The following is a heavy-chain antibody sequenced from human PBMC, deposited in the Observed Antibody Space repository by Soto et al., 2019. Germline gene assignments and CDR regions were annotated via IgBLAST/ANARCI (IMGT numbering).Heavy chain of an antibody. Sequence: EAQLVESGGGLVQPGASLRLSCAVSGFTFSTYSMNWVRQAPGKGLEWISYISSSSSTIYYADSVKGRFTISRDNAKNSLYLQMNSLRDEDTAVYYCARERYSSGWYYFDYWGQGTLVTVSS. CDR2: ISSSSSTI. J-gene: IGHJ4*02. D-gene: IGHD6-19*01. CDR3: ARERYSSGWYYFDY. CDR1: GFTFSTYS. V-gene: IGHV3-48*02.